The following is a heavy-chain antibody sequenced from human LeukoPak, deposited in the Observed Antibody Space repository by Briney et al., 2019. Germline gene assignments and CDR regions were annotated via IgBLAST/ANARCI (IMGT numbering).Heavy chain of an antibody. V-gene: IGHV4-39*01. CDR1: GGSISSSSYY. CDR3: ARLVKYQLPSIGY. D-gene: IGHD2-2*01. Sequence: PSETLSLTCTVSGGSISSSSYYWGWIRQPPGKGLEWIGSIYYSGSTYYNPSLKSRVTISVDTSKNQFSLKLSSVTAADTAVYYCARLVKYQLPSIGYWGQGTLVTVSS. CDR2: IYYSGST. J-gene: IGHJ4*02.